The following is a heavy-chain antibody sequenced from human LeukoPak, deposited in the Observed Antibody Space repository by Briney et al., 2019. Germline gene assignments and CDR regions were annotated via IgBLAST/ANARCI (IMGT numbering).Heavy chain of an antibody. CDR1: GGSISSSNW. D-gene: IGHD3-9*01. CDR3: ARDQGDILTGYHYFDY. CDR2: IYHSGST. V-gene: IGHV4-4*02. J-gene: IGHJ4*02. Sequence: PSGTLSLTCAVSGGSISSSNWWSWVRQPPGKGLEWIGEIYHSGSTNYNPSLKSRVTISVDKSKNQFSLKLNSVTAADAAVYYCARDQGDILTGYHYFDYWGQGTLVTVSS.